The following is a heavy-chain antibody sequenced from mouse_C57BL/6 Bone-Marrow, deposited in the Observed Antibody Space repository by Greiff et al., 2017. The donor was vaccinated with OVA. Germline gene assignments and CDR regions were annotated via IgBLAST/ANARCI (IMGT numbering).Heavy chain of an antibody. J-gene: IGHJ1*03. CDR1: GYSITSGYY. CDR3: ARETVVATRYFDV. V-gene: IGHV3-6*01. D-gene: IGHD1-1*01. Sequence: DVHLVESGPGLVKPSQSLSLTCSVTGYSITSGYYWNWIRQFPGNKLEWMGYISYDGSNNYNPSLKNRISITRDTSKNQFFLKLNSVTTEDTATYYCARETVVATRYFDVWGTGTTVTVSS. CDR2: ISYDGSN.